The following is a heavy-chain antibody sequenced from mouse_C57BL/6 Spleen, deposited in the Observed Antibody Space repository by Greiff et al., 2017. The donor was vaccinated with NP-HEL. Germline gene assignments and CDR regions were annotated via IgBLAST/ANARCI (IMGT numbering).Heavy chain of an antibody. Sequence: QVQLQQPGAELVKPGASVKVSCKASGYTFTSYWMHWVKQRPGQGLEWIGRIHPSDSDTNYNQKFKGKATLTVDKSSSTAYMQHSSLTSEDSAVYYCAIDYGSSSLFDYWGQGTTLTVSS. D-gene: IGHD1-1*01. CDR3: AIDYGSSSLFDY. V-gene: IGHV1-74*01. CDR1: GYTFTSYW. J-gene: IGHJ2*01. CDR2: IHPSDSDT.